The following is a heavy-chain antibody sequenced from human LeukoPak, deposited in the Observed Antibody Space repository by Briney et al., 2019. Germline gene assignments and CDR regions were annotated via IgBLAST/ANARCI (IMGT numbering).Heavy chain of an antibody. CDR1: GFTFSSYN. J-gene: IGHJ4*02. CDR2: ITSSSSYI. Sequence: GGSLRLSCAASGFTFSSYNMNWVRQAPGKGLEWVSSITSSSSYIYYADSVKGRFTISRDNSKNTLCLQMNSLRAEDTAVYYCAKKVVLRYFDWSNRRYYFDYWGQGTLVTVSS. V-gene: IGHV3-21*04. CDR3: AKKVVLRYFDWSNRRYYFDY. D-gene: IGHD3-9*01.